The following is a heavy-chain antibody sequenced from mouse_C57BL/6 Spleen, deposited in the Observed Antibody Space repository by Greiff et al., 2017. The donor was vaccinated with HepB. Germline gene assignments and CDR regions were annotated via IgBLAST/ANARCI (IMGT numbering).Heavy chain of an antibody. D-gene: IGHD3-2*02. CDR1: GYTFTSYW. CDR3: ARDSSGYVGAMDY. V-gene: IGHV1-53*01. Sequence: QVQLQQPGTELVKPGASVKLSCKASGYTFTSYWMHWVKQRPGQGLEWIGNINPSNGGTNYNEKFKSKATLTVDKSSSTAYMQLSSLTSEDSAVYYWARDSSGYVGAMDYWGQGTSVTVSS. CDR2: INPSNGGT. J-gene: IGHJ4*01.